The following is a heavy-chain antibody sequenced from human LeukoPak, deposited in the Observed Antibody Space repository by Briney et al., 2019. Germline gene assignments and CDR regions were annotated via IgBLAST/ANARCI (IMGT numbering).Heavy chain of an antibody. CDR3: ASEPSTYDFWSGYYQIY. V-gene: IGHV1-46*01. CDR1: GYTFTSYY. D-gene: IGHD3-3*01. J-gene: IGHJ4*02. CDR2: INPSGGST. Sequence: ASVKVSCKASGYTFTSYYMQWVRQAPGQGLEWMGIINPSGGSTSYAQKFQGRVTMTRDTSTSTVYMELSSLRSEDTAVYYCASEPSTYDFWSGYYQIYWGQGTLVTVSS.